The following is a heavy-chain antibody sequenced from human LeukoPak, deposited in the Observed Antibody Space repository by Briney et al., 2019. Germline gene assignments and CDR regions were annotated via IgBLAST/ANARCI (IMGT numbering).Heavy chain of an antibody. D-gene: IGHD2-2*01. Sequence: GGSLRLSCAASGFTFSSYAMSWVRQAPGKGLEWVSAISGSGGSTYYADSVKGRFTISRDNSKNTLYLQMNSLRAEDTAVYYCAKDQPLGYCSSTSCPPPYYFDYWGQGTLVTVSS. CDR1: GFTFSSYA. J-gene: IGHJ4*02. CDR3: AKDQPLGYCSSTSCPPPYYFDY. V-gene: IGHV3-23*01. CDR2: ISGSGGST.